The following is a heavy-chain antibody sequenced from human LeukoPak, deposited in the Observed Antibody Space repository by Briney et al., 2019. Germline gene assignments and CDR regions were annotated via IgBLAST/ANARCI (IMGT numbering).Heavy chain of an antibody. CDR2: IIPVFGIA. D-gene: IGHD2-2*01. CDR1: GGTFSSSYA. Sequence: ASVKVSCKASGGTFSSSYAISWVRQAPGQGLEWMGRIIPVFGIANYAQKFQGRVTITADESTSTTYMVLSSLRSEDTAVYYCARDGDCSSTSCYDAFDIWGQGTMVTVSS. V-gene: IGHV1-69*13. J-gene: IGHJ3*02. CDR3: ARDGDCSSTSCYDAFDI.